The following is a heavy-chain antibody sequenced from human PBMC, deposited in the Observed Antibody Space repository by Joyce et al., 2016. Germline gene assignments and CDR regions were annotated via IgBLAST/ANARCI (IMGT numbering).Heavy chain of an antibody. D-gene: IGHD1-26*01. V-gene: IGHV2-26*01. J-gene: IGHJ4*02. CDR3: AQRDGEWGQYYFDH. CDR2: ISSNDEK. Sequence: GFSLSNGRKGVSWIRQPPGKALEWLAHISSNDEKSYNRSLKTRITISKDISKSQVVLTMTNVDPVDTATYYCAQRDGEWGQYYFDHWGQGSLVIVSS. CDR1: GFSLSNGRKG.